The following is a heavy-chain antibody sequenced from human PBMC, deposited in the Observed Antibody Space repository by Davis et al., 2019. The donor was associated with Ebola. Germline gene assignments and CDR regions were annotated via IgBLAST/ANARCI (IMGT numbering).Heavy chain of an antibody. J-gene: IGHJ6*02. Sequence: GESLKISCAASGFTVSSNYMSWVRQAPGKGLEWVSVIYSGGSTYYADSVKGRFTISRDNAKNSLYLQMNSLRAEDTAVYYCAPSSIAARPGYYYGMDVWGQGTTVTVSS. CDR1: GFTVSSNY. V-gene: IGHV3-53*01. D-gene: IGHD6-6*01. CDR3: APSSIAARPGYYYGMDV. CDR2: IYSGGST.